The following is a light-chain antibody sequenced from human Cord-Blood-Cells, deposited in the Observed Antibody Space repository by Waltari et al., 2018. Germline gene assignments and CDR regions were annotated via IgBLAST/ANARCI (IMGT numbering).Light chain of an antibody. Sequence: QPALTPPASAPGSPGQSITLSCPGTSSDVGGYNAVSLYQQHPVKAPKLIIYRVSHRPSGVSKLFSVSKSGNSASLTISGLQAEDEADYYCSSYTSSSTVVFGGGTKLTVL. CDR1: SSDVGGYNA. J-gene: IGLJ2*01. V-gene: IGLV2-14*01. CDR3: SSYTSSSTVV. CDR2: RVS.